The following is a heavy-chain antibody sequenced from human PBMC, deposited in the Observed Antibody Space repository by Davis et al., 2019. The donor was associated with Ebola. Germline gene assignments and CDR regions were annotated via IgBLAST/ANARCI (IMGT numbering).Heavy chain of an antibody. V-gene: IGHV3-48*03. CDR1: GFTLSSYN. Sequence: GESLKISCAASGFTLSSYNMNWVRQVPGKGLEWVSCINNSGRTLYYADSVKGRFTISRDNAKNSLYLQMNSLRAEDTAVYYCATSTSSYECFRHWGPGTLVSVSS. CDR2: INNSGRTL. J-gene: IGHJ1*01. CDR3: ATSTSSYECFRH. D-gene: IGHD6-13*01.